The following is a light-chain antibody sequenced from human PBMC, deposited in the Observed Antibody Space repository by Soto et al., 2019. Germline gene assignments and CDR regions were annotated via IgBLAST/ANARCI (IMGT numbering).Light chain of an antibody. CDR2: KAS. V-gene: IGKV1-5*03. Sequence: DIQMTQSPATLSASVGDRVTITCRASQSIGSSLAWYQQRPGKAPKLLIHKASSLESGVPSTFSGGGSGTEFTLNITSLQPDDFATYYCQQYHSYSYSFGQGTKLEIK. CDR1: QSIGSS. CDR3: QQYHSYSYS. J-gene: IGKJ2*03.